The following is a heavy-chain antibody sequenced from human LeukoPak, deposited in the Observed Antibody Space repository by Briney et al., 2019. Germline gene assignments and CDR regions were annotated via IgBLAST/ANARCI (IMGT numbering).Heavy chain of an antibody. Sequence: KASETLSLTCTVSGGSISSGGYYWSWIRQHPGKGLEWIGYIYYSGSTYYNPSLKSRVTISVDTSKNQFSLKLSSVTAADTAVYYCARVPGETVTTASYAFDIWGQGTMVTVSS. V-gene: IGHV4-31*03. CDR2: IYYSGST. CDR1: GGSISSGGYY. CDR3: ARVPGETVTTASYAFDI. J-gene: IGHJ3*02. D-gene: IGHD4-17*01.